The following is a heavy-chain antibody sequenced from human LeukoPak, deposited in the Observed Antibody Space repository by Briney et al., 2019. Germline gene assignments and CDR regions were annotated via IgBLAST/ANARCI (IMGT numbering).Heavy chain of an antibody. Sequence: SETLSLTCTVSGGFISRHYWSWIRQPPGKGLEWIGEINHSGSTNYNPSLKSRVTISVDTSKNQFSLKLSSVTAADTAVYYCARGIVGGYNWFDPWGQGTLVTVSS. CDR2: INHSGST. CDR3: ARGIVGGYNWFDP. D-gene: IGHD1-26*01. V-gene: IGHV4-34*01. CDR1: GGFISRHY. J-gene: IGHJ5*02.